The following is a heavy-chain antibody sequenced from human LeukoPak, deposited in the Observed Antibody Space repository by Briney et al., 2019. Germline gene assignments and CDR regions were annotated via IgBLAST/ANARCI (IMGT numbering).Heavy chain of an antibody. Sequence: SETLSLTCDVSGGSFSGYYWTWIRQPPGKGLEWMGEINHSADPNYNPSLKTRLSLSIDTSKNQISLKMRSVTAADTAVYYCARGRNWQRFYHFCMDVWGNGTTVTVSS. CDR1: GGSFSGYY. CDR3: ARGRNWQRFYHFCMDV. V-gene: IGHV4-34*01. J-gene: IGHJ6*03. D-gene: IGHD1-14*01. CDR2: INHSADP.